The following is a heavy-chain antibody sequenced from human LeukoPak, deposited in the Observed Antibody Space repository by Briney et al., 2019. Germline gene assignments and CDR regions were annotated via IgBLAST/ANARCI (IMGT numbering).Heavy chain of an antibody. J-gene: IGHJ5*02. D-gene: IGHD1-14*01. CDR1: GYTFTSYG. Sequence: GASVKVSCKASGYTFTSYGISWVRQAPGQGLEWMGWISAYNGDKKYAEKLQGRVTMTTDTSTSTAYMELRSLRSDDTAVYYCARDAKQRTENWFDPWSQGTLVTVSS. V-gene: IGHV1-18*01. CDR2: ISAYNGDK. CDR3: ARDAKQRTENWFDP.